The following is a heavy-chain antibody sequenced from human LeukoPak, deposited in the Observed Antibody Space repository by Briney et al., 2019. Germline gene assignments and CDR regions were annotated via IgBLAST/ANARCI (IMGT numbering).Heavy chain of an antibody. CDR1: GGSISSYY. CDR3: ARCDSSGYYYKWRGYYMDV. D-gene: IGHD3-22*01. J-gene: IGHJ6*03. V-gene: IGHV4-59*01. CDR2: IYYSGST. Sequence: SETLSLTCTVSGGSISSYYWSWIRQPPGKGLDWIGYIYYSGSTNYNPSLKSRVTISVDTSKNQFSLKLSSVTAADTAVYYCARCDSSGYYYKWRGYYMDVWGKGTTVTISS.